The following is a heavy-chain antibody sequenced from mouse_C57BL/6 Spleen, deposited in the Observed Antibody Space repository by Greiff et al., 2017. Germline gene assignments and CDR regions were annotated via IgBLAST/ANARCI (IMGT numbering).Heavy chain of an antibody. J-gene: IGHJ1*03. CDR1: GYAFSSYW. V-gene: IGHV1-80*01. CDR2: IYPGDGDT. D-gene: IGHD1-1*01. Sequence: QVHVKQSGAELVKPGASVKISCKASGYAFSSYWMNWVKQRPGKGLEWIGQIYPGDGDTNYNGKFKGKATLTADKSSSTAYMQLSSLTSEDSAVYFCARSDYYGSSRWYFDVWGTGTTVTVSS. CDR3: ARSDYYGSSRWYFDV.